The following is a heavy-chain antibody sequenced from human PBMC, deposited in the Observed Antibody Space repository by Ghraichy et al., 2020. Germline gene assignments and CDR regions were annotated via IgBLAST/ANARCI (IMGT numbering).Heavy chain of an antibody. CDR3: ARDGGGLEATSTFSDY. Sequence: GGSLRLSCAASGFTFRSYNMNWVRQAPGKRLEWVSYISSSSSTIYYAESVKGRFTISRDNARNSLYLQMNSLRDEDTAVYYCARDGGGLEATSTFSDYWGLGTLVTVSS. CDR2: ISSSSSTI. V-gene: IGHV3-48*02. J-gene: IGHJ4*02. D-gene: IGHD5-24*01. CDR1: GFTFRSYN.